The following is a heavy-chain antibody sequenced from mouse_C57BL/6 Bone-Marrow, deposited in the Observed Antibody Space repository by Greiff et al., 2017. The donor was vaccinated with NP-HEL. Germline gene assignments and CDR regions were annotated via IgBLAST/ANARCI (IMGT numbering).Heavy chain of an antibody. CDR2: ISPRAGST. Sequence: QVQLQQSGPELVKPGASVKLSCKASGYTFTSYDINWVKQRPGQGLEWIGWISPRAGSTKYNEEFKGKATLTVDTSAITAYMELHSLTSEDSAVYFCARSRQLRLRGLAYWGQGTLVTVSA. CDR3: ARSRQLRLRGLAY. J-gene: IGHJ3*01. D-gene: IGHD3-2*02. V-gene: IGHV1-85*01. CDR1: GYTFTSYD.